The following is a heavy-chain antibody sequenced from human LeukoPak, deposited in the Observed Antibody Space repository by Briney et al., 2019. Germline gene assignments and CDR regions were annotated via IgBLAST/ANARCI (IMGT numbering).Heavy chain of an antibody. D-gene: IGHD6-6*01. CDR3: ARGGLLAAKNNWFDP. Sequence: GGSLRLSCAASGFTFSAYGMHWVRQAPGKGLEWVAVIGYDGSIKYYADSVKGRFTISRDNSKNTLFLQLNSLRGEDTAVYYCARGGLLAAKNNWFDPWGQGTLVTVSS. CDR1: GFTFSAYG. V-gene: IGHV3-30*03. J-gene: IGHJ5*02. CDR2: IGYDGSIK.